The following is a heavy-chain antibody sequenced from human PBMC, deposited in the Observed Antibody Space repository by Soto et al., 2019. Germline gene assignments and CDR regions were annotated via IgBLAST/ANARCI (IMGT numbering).Heavy chain of an antibody. Sequence: GGFLRLSCAASGFTFSTHGMHWVRQAPGKGLEWVGMISYDGNSKYYGVSVKGRFTISRDISKSTLFLQMDSLRAEDTAVYYCVKHTEQFYYDTSLENWGQGTLVTVSS. V-gene: IGHV3-30*18. CDR2: ISYDGNSK. D-gene: IGHD3-22*01. CDR3: VKHTEQFYYDTSLEN. J-gene: IGHJ4*01. CDR1: GFTFSTHG.